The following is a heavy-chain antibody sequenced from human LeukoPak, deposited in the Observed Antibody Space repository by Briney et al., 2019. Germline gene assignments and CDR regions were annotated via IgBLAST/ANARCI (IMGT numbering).Heavy chain of an antibody. Sequence: PSETLSLTCIVSGGSISPYYWSWIRQPPGNGLEWIGYIYHSGTTNYNPSLKSRVTISLDTSKNQFSLKLTSVTAEDTAVYYCARAYCSRTSCYLAAFDIWGQGTMVTVSS. CDR2: IYHSGTT. D-gene: IGHD2-2*01. CDR3: ARAYCSRTSCYLAAFDI. CDR1: GGSISPYY. J-gene: IGHJ3*02. V-gene: IGHV4-59*01.